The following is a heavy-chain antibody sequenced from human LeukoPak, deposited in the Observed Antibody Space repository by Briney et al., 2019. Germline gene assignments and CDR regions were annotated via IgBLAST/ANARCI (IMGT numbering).Heavy chain of an antibody. CDR2: IYYSGST. CDR3: ARGSYSSSWYSPTFDY. CDR1: GGSISSSSYY. J-gene: IGHJ4*02. D-gene: IGHD6-13*01. V-gene: IGHV4-39*07. Sequence: PSETLSLTCTVSGGSISSSSYYWGWIRQPPGKGLEWIGSIYYSGSTYYNPSLKSRVTISVDTSKNQFSLKLSSVTAVDTAVYYCARGSYSSSWYSPTFDYWGQGTLVTVSS.